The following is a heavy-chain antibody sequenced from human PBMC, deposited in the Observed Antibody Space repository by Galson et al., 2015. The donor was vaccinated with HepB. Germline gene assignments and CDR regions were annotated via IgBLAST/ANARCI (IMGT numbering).Heavy chain of an antibody. CDR1: GFTFSSYA. CDR2: INNSGGSK. D-gene: IGHD3-10*01. CDR3: ARVPLKGNYLDY. J-gene: IGHJ4*02. Sequence: SLRLSCAASGFTFSSYAMTWVRQAPGKGLEWVSIINNSGGSKYYADSVKGRFTISRDNSKNTLYLQMNSLRAEDTAVYYFARVPLKGNYLDYWGQGTLVTVSS. V-gene: IGHV3-23*01.